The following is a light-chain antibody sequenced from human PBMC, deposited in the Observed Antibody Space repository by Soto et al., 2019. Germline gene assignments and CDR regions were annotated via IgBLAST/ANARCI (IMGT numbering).Light chain of an antibody. CDR1: SSDVGGYNY. CDR3: SSYTSSSTLV. J-gene: IGLJ1*01. CDR2: DVS. Sequence: QSALTQPASVSGSPGQSITISCTGTSSDVGGYNYVSWYQQHPGKAPKLMMYDVSNRPSGVSNRFSVSKSGNTASLTISGLQAEDEADYYCSSYTSSSTLVFGTGTKLTVL. V-gene: IGLV2-14*01.